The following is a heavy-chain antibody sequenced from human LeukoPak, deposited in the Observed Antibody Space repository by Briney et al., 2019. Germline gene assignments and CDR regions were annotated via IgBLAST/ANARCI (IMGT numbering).Heavy chain of an antibody. CDR1: GFTFSSYS. D-gene: IGHD6-19*01. V-gene: IGHV3-21*01. CDR2: ISSSSSYR. J-gene: IGHJ4*02. CDR3: ARRGASSGGLDY. Sequence: PGGSLRLSCAASGFTFSSYSMNWVRQAPGKGLEWVSSISSSSSYRYYADPVKGRFTISRDNAKNSLYLQMNSLRAEDTAVYYCARRGASSGGLDYWGQGTLVTVSS.